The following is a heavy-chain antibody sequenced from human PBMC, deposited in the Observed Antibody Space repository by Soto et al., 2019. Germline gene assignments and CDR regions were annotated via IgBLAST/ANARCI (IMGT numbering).Heavy chain of an antibody. CDR2: FDPEDGET. D-gene: IGHD3-3*01. V-gene: IGHV1-24*01. Sequence: EASVKVSCKVSGYTLTELSMHWVRQAPGKGLEWMGGFDPEDGETIYAQKFQGRVTMTEDTSTDTAYMELSSLRSEDTAVYYCASHYDFWSGYYSTSSHNWFDPWGQGTLVTVSS. CDR3: ASHYDFWSGYYSTSSHNWFDP. J-gene: IGHJ5*02. CDR1: GYTLTELS.